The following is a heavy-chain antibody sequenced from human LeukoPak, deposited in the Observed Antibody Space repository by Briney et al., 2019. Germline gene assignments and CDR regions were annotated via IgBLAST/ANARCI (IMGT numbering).Heavy chain of an antibody. V-gene: IGHV4-4*07. J-gene: IGHJ4*02. CDR1: GGSISSYY. D-gene: IGHD3-3*01. CDR3: ARSGGDFWSGSFGYLDY. Sequence: SETLSLTCTVSGGSISSYYWSWFRQPAGKGLEWIGRIYITGSPNYNPSLKSRVTMSGVTSKSQFHLRLSSVTAADTAVYYCARSGGDFWSGSFGYLDYWGQGTLVTVSS. CDR2: IYITGSP.